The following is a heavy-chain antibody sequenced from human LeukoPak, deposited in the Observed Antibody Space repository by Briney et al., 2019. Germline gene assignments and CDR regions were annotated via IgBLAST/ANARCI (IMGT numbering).Heavy chain of an antibody. CDR1: GGSISSGSYY. D-gene: IGHD3-10*01. CDR3: ARDSYYGSGSESNWFDP. J-gene: IGHJ5*02. CDR2: IYTSGST. Sequence: PSQTLSLTCTVSGGSISSGSYYWSWIRQPAGKGLEWIGRIYTSGSTNYNPSLKSRVTISVDTSKNQFSLKLSSVTAADTAVYYCARDSYYGSGSESNWFDPWGQGTLVTASS. V-gene: IGHV4-61*02.